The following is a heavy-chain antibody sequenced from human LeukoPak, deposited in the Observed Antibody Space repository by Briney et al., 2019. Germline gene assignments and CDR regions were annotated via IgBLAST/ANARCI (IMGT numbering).Heavy chain of an antibody. D-gene: IGHD6-13*01. CDR2: ISSSSSYI. CDR1: GFTFSSYS. Sequence: GGSLGLSCAASGFTFSSYSMNWVRQAPGKGLEWVSSISSSSSYIYYADSVKGRFTISRDNAKNSLYLQMNSLRAEDTAVYYCARGISSAAGIYFDYWGQGTLVTVSS. CDR3: ARGISSAAGIYFDY. J-gene: IGHJ4*02. V-gene: IGHV3-21*01.